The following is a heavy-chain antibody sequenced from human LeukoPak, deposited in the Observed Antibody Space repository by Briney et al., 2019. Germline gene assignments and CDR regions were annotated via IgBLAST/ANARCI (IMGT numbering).Heavy chain of an antibody. CDR3: ARGGAARLHFQN. CDR2: ISSGGTNK. V-gene: IGHV3-30-3*01. Sequence: GRSLRLSCAASGFTFSSYALHWVRQAPGKGLEWVAVISSGGTNKYYADSVKGRFTISRDNSKNTLYLQVHSLRAEDTAVYYCARGGAARLHFQNWGQGTLVTVSS. CDR1: GFTFSSYA. D-gene: IGHD6-6*01. J-gene: IGHJ1*01.